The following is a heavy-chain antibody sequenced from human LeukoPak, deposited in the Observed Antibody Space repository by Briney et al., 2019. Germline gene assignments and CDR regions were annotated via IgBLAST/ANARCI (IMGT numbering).Heavy chain of an antibody. CDR3: VRVVPGPYNRFDP. Sequence: GASVKVSCKASGYTFTSYGISWVRQAPGQGLEWVGWVNPRGQTGYAQKFQGRVTMSRNIAINTAYMELTRLRYEDTAVYYCVRVVPGPYNRFDPWGQGTLVTVSS. D-gene: IGHD1-1*01. V-gene: IGHV1-8*02. CDR1: GYTFTSYG. CDR2: VNPRGQT. J-gene: IGHJ5*02.